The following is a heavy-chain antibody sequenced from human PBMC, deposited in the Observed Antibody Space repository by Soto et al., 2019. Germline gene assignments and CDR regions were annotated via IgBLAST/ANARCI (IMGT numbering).Heavy chain of an antibody. V-gene: IGHV3-23*04. Sequence: EVQLVESGGGLVKPGGSLRLSCAASGFTFSSYSMNWVRQAPGKGLEWVSAISGSGDNTYHADSVKGRFTISRDNSKNTLYLQMNSLRAEDTAVYYCAKRWGNRFLEPRDYFDYWGQGTLVTVSS. J-gene: IGHJ4*02. CDR1: GFTFSSYS. CDR3: AKRWGNRFLEPRDYFDY. D-gene: IGHD3-3*01. CDR2: ISGSGDNT.